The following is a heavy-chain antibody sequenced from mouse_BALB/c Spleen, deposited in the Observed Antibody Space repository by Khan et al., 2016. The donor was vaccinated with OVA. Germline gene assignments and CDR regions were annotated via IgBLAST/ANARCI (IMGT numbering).Heavy chain of an antibody. CDR3: AHPAYDPRNFDV. D-gene: IGHD2-3*01. J-gene: IGHJ1*01. V-gene: IGHV14-3*02. CDR2: IAPANGNT. CDR1: GFNIKDTY. Sequence: EVQLVESGAELVKPGASVKLSCTASGFNIKDTYLHWVTERPEQGLEWIGRIAPANGNTKYDPKFPGKATIPADTSSNTSYLQLSSLTSEDTAVDYRAHPAYDPRNFDVWGAGTTVTVSS.